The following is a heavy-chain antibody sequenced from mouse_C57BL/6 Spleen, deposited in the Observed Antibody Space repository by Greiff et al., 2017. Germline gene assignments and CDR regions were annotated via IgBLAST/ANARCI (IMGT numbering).Heavy chain of an antibody. Sequence: DVKLVESGGDLVKPGGSLKLSCAASGFTFSSYGMSWVRQTPDKRLEWVATISSGGSYTYYPDSVKGRFTISRDNAKNTLYLQMSSLKSEDTAMYYCARGGEEYFDYWGQGTTLTVSS. CDR3: ARGGEEYFDY. CDR2: ISSGGSYT. V-gene: IGHV5-6*02. J-gene: IGHJ2*01. CDR1: GFTFSSYG.